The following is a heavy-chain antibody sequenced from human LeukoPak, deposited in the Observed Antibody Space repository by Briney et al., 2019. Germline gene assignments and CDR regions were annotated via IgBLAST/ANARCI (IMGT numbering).Heavy chain of an antibody. V-gene: IGHV3-49*04. CDR3: TRCHDYVWGSYRPFDY. J-gene: IGHJ4*02. CDR2: IRSKAYGGTT. D-gene: IGHD3-16*02. Sequence: GGSLRLSCTASGFTFGDYAMSWVRQAPGKGLEWVGFIRSKAYGGTTEYAASVKGRFTISRDDSKSIAYLQMNSLKTEDTAVYYCTRCHDYVWGSYRPFDYWGQGTLVTVSP. CDR1: GFTFGDYA.